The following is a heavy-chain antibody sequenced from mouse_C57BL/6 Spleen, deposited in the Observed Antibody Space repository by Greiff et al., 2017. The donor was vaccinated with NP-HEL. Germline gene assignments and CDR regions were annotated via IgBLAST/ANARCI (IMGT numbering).Heavy chain of an antibody. CDR1: GYSITSGYY. Sequence: EVQLQQSGPGLVKPSQSLSLTCSVTGYSITSGYYWNWIRQFPGNKLEWMGYISYDGSNNYNPSLKNRISTTRDTSKNQFFLKLNSVTTEDTATYYGARGGNYGYFDVWGTGTTVTVSS. J-gene: IGHJ1*03. D-gene: IGHD2-1*01. CDR2: ISYDGSN. CDR3: ARGGNYGYFDV. V-gene: IGHV3-6*01.